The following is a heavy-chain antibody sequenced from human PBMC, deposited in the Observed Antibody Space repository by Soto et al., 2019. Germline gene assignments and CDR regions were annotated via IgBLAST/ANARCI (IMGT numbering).Heavy chain of an antibody. Sequence: SVKVSCKASGGTFSSYAISWVRQAPGQGLEWMGGIIPIFGTANYAQKFQGRVTVTADKSTSTAYMELSSLRSEDTAVYYCALESYYDILTGYVTYYGMDVWGQGTTVTVSS. CDR2: IIPIFGTA. CDR1: GGTFSSYA. V-gene: IGHV1-69*06. CDR3: ALESYYDILTGYVTYYGMDV. D-gene: IGHD3-9*01. J-gene: IGHJ6*02.